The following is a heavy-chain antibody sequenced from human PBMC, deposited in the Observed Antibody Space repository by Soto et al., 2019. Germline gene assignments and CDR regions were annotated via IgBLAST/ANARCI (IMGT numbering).Heavy chain of an antibody. CDR1: GDTFDFYS. J-gene: IGHJ4*02. D-gene: IGHD3-10*01. V-gene: IGHV1-69*02. CDR3: ASSYGSGYRAFDS. Sequence: QVQLVQSGAEVKKPGSSVRVSCKASGDTFDFYSINWVRQAPGLGLEWMGRINPILSMSNYAQRFQGRVTMTADKSTSTAYMELSSLRYEDTPMYYCASSYGSGYRAFDSWGQGALVTVSS. CDR2: INPILSMS.